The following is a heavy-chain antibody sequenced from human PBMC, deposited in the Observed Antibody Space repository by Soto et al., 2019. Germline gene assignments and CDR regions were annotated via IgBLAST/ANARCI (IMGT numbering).Heavy chain of an antibody. D-gene: IGHD2-21*01. Sequence: EVQLVESGGGLVQPGGSLTLSCAASGFTVSNHWMHWVRQAPGRGLESISRIKTEGPYTDYADSVKGRFTISRDTSKHMWHLPMDRLTPEDTAVYYCASPKGAAYSASDVWGQGTVVTVSS. V-gene: IGHV3-74*01. CDR2: IKTEGPYT. J-gene: IGHJ3*01. CDR1: GFTVSNHW. CDR3: ASPKGAAYSASDV.